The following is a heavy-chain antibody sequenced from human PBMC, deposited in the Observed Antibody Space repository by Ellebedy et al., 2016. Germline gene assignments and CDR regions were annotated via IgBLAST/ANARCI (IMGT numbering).Heavy chain of an antibody. D-gene: IGHD3-3*01. CDR1: GGSISSSSYY. CDR3: ARIVRFPYYYYMDV. V-gene: IGHV4-39*01. J-gene: IGHJ6*03. CDR2: IYYSGST. Sequence: SETLSLTXTVSGGSISSSSYYWGWIRQPPGKGLEWIGSIYYSGSTYYNPSLKSRVTISVDTSKNQFSLKLSSVTAADTAVYYCARIVRFPYYYYMDVWGKGTTVTVSS.